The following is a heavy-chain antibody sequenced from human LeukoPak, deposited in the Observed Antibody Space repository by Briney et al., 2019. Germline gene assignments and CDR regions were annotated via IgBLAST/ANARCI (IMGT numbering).Heavy chain of an antibody. CDR3: ARDGSSYGSSYYFDY. Sequence: SETLSPTCDVSGGSIITPNWWSWVRQVPGKGLEWIGEVYHRGDTNYNPSLKSRVTISVDRSKNQFSLKLSSVTAADTAVYYCARDGSSYGSSYYFDYWGQGTLVTVSS. CDR1: GGSIITPNW. V-gene: IGHV4-4*02. CDR2: VYHRGDT. J-gene: IGHJ4*02. D-gene: IGHD5-18*01.